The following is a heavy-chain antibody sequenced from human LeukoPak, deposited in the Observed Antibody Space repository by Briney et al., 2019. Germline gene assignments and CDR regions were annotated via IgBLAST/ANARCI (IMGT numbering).Heavy chain of an antibody. J-gene: IGHJ6*02. D-gene: IGHD4-11*01. CDR3: ARVRYSNYAPYYYYYGMDV. CDR1: GYTFTGYY. V-gene: IGHV1-2*02. CDR2: INPNSGGT. Sequence: ASVKVSCKASGYTFTGYYMHWVRPAPGQGLAWMGWINPNSGGTNYAQKSQGRVTMTRDTSISTASIELSRLRSDDTAVYYCARVRYSNYAPYYYYYGMDVWGQGTTVTVSS.